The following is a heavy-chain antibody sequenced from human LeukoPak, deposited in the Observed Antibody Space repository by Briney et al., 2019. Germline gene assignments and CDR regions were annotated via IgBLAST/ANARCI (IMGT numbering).Heavy chain of an antibody. CDR3: ARKWLLRRIEAFDI. V-gene: IGHV3-43D*03. CDR2: ISWDGGST. D-gene: IGHD3-22*01. J-gene: IGHJ3*02. CDR1: GFTFDDYA. Sequence: PGGSLRLSCAASGFTFDDYAMHWVRQAPGKGLEWVSLISWDGGSTYYADSVKGRFTISRDNSKNTLYLQMNSLRAEDTAVYYCARKWLLRRIEAFDIWGQGTMVTVSS.